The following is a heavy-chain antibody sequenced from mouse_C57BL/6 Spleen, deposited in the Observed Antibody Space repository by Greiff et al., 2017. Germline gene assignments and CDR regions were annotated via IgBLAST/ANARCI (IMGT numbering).Heavy chain of an antibody. V-gene: IGHV1-52*01. Sequence: QVQLQQPVAELVRPGSSVPLSCQASGYTFTSYWLHWVTQRPIPGLAWIGNIDPSASESHYNQTFKDKATLTVDKSSSTAYVQLSSLTSEDSAVYYGARTRYYGSSYGYVNGGGTGNTVTVSS. J-gene: IGHJ1*03. CDR1: GYTFTSYW. CDR2: IDPSASES. D-gene: IGHD1-1*01. CDR3: ARTRYYGSSYGYVNG.